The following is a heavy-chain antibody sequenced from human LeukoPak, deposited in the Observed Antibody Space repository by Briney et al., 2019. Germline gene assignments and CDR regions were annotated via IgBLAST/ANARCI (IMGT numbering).Heavy chain of an antibody. D-gene: IGHD3-22*01. CDR2: ISGSGGST. CDR1: GFTISSYG. J-gene: IGHJ4*02. Sequence: GGTLRLSCAASGFTISSYGMSWVRQAPGKGLEWVSAISGSGGSTLYADSVKGRFTISRDNSKNTLYLQMNSLRAEDTAVYYCAKGPPYYYDSSGYLAHFFFDYWGQGTLVTVSS. V-gene: IGHV3-23*01. CDR3: AKGPPYYYDSSGYLAHFFFDY.